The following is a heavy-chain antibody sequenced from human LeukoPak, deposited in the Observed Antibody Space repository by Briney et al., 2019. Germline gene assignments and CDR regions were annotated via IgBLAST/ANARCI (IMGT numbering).Heavy chain of an antibody. CDR1: GASISTHY. Sequence: SETLSLTCTVSGASISTHYWSWIRQPPEKGPEWIGDFYFSGSTNYNPSLKSRATISGDTSKNQFSLNLRSVTAADTAVYYCARAGGIATAHLDLDYWGQGTLVTVSS. CDR3: ARAGGIATAHLDLDY. CDR2: FYFSGST. V-gene: IGHV4-59*11. D-gene: IGHD6-13*01. J-gene: IGHJ4*02.